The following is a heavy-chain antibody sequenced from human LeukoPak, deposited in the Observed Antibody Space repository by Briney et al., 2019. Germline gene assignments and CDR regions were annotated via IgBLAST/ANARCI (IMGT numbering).Heavy chain of an antibody. CDR1: GGTFNSYA. Sequence: SVTVSCKASGGTFNSYAISWVRQAPGQGLEWMGRIIPILGIANYAQKFQGRVTITADKSTSTAYMELSSLRSEDTAVYYCARDSHTVVFDYRGQGTLVTVSS. CDR3: ARDSHTVVFDY. J-gene: IGHJ4*02. CDR2: IIPILGIA. D-gene: IGHD4-4*01. V-gene: IGHV1-69*04.